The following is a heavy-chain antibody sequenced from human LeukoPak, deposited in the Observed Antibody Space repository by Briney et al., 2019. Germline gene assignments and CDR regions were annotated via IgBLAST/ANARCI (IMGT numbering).Heavy chain of an antibody. CDR3: ARDTDDFQGLDI. CDR1: GFTFSSYE. J-gene: IGHJ3*02. CDR2: ISSSGSTI. D-gene: IGHD3-3*01. Sequence: GGSLRLSCAASGFTFSSYEMNWVRQAPGKGLEGISYISSSGSTIYYADSVKGRFTISRDNAKNSLYLQMNSLRVEDTAVYYCARDTDDFQGLDIWGQGTVVTVSS. V-gene: IGHV3-48*03.